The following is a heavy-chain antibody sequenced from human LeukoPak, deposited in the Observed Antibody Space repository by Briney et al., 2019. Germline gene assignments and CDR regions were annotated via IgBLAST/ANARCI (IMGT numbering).Heavy chain of an antibody. J-gene: IGHJ3*02. CDR1: GFTFSSYW. Sequence: GGSLRLSCAASGFTFSSYWMSWDRQAPGKGLEWVANIKQDGSEKYYVDSVKGRFTISRDNAKNSLYLQMNSLRAEDTAVYYCARDYYYDSSGVDAFDIWGQGTMVTVSS. V-gene: IGHV3-7*01. CDR3: ARDYYYDSSGVDAFDI. CDR2: IKQDGSEK. D-gene: IGHD3-22*01.